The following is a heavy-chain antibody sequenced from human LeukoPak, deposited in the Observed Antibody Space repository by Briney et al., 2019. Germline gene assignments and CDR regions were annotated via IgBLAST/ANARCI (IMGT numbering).Heavy chain of an antibody. D-gene: IGHD4-23*01. CDR3: VRHSSITTVVFDF. CDR1: GASISGSNYY. CDR2: ITYSGST. Sequence: SETLSLTCTVSGASISGSNYYWGWIRQPPGKGLEWIGSITYSGSTYYNAALKSPVSTSVDTSQKQFSLKVYTVTAADTAVYYCVRHSSITTVVFDFWGQGTLATVSS. J-gene: IGHJ4*02. V-gene: IGHV4-39*01.